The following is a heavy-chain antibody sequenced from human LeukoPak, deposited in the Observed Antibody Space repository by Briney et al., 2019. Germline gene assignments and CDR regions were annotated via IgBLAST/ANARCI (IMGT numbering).Heavy chain of an antibody. D-gene: IGHD1-1*01. CDR3: ARTTDWGNYFDY. J-gene: IGHJ4*02. CDR2: ISGSGDNT. V-gene: IGHV3-23*01. Sequence: PGGSLRLSCAASGFTFSSYAMNWVRQAPGKGLEWISSISGSGDNTYYADSVKGRFTISRDNSKNTLYLQMNSLRAEDTAVYYCARTTDWGNYFDYWGQGTLVTVSS. CDR1: GFTFSSYA.